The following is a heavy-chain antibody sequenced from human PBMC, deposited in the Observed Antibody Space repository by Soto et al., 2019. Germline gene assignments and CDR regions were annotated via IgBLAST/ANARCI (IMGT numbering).Heavy chain of an antibody. CDR2: IIPIFGTA. D-gene: IGHD4-17*01. V-gene: IGHV1-69*13. CDR3: ARDLRTTVTTDYYYGMDV. Sequence: ASVKVSCKASGGTFSSYAISWVRQAPGQGLEWMGGIIPIFGTANYTQKFQGRVTITADESTSTAYMELSSLRSEDTAVYYCARDLRTTVTTDYYYGMDVWGQGTTVTVSS. J-gene: IGHJ6*02. CDR1: GGTFSSYA.